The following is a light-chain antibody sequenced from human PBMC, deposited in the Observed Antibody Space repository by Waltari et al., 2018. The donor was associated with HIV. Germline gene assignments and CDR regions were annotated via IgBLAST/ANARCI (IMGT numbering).Light chain of an antibody. J-gene: IGKJ1*01. V-gene: IGKV4-1*01. Sequence: IVMTQSPDSLAVSLGERATINCKSSQSLLYSANNKNYLAWSQQKPGQPPKLLIYWASTRESGVPDRFSGSGSGTDLTLTISSLQADDVAVYYCHQYFSAPWTFGQGTKVEIK. CDR2: WAS. CDR3: HQYFSAPWT. CDR1: QSLLYSANNKNY.